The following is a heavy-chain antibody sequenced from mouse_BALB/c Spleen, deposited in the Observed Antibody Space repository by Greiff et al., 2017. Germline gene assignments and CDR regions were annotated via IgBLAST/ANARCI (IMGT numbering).Heavy chain of an antibody. J-gene: IGHJ3*01. CDR1: GYSITSDYA. V-gene: IGHV3-2*02. Sequence: VQLKESGPGLVKPSQSLSLTCTVTGYSITSDYAWNWIRQFPGNKLEWMGYISNSGSTSYNPSLKSRISITRDTSKNQFFLQLNSVTTEDTATYYCAREAYWGQGTLVTVSA. CDR3: AREAY. CDR2: ISNSGST.